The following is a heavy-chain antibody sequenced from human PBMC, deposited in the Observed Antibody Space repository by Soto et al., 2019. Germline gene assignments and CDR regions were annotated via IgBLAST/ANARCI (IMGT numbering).Heavy chain of an antibody. V-gene: IGHV3-33*01. J-gene: IGHJ3*02. D-gene: IGHD3-10*01. CDR3: ATLRDYGSGSEYNVRTGRGYDAFDI. CDR1: GFTFSSYG. Sequence: GGSLRLSCAASGFTFSSYGMHWVRQAPGKGLEWVAVIWYDGSNKYYADSVKGRFTISRDNSKNTLYLQMNSLRAEDTAVYYCATLRDYGSGSEYNVRTGRGYDAFDISGQGTMVTVS. CDR2: IWYDGSNK.